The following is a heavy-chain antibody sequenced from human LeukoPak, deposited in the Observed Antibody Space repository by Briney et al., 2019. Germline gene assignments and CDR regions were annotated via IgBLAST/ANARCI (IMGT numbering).Heavy chain of an antibody. V-gene: IGHV3-30*02. Sequence: GGSLRLSCAASGFTFSSYGMHWVRQAPGKGLEWVAIIRYDGSNKYYADSVKGRFTISRDNSKNTLYLQMNSLRAEDTAVYYCARALFAGAFYGMDVWGQGTTVTVSS. CDR2: IRYDGSNK. D-gene: IGHD3-10*01. J-gene: IGHJ6*02. CDR3: ARALFAGAFYGMDV. CDR1: GFTFSSYG.